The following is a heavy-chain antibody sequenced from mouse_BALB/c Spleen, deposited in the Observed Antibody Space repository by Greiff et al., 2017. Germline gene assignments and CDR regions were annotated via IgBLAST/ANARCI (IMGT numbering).Heavy chain of an antibody. V-gene: IGHV3-8*02. CDR1: GDSITSGY. Sequence: VQLQQSGPSLVKPSQTLSLTCSVTGDSITSGYWNWIRKFPGNKLEYMGYISYSGSTYYNPSLKSRISITRDTSKNQYYLQLNSVTTEDTATYYCARYYDGHYYAMDYWGQGTSVTVSS. D-gene: IGHD2-3*01. J-gene: IGHJ4*01. CDR2: ISYSGST. CDR3: ARYYDGHYYAMDY.